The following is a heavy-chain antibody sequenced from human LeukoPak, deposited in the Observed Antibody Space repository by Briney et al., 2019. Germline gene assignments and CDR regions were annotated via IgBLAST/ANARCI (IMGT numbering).Heavy chain of an antibody. Sequence: PGRSLRLSCAAAGLRFNDYWMHWVRHAPGKGPEWLSRISKDGSDTVYADSAKGRFTASRDNAKNTVYLQVTNLRPEDTAVYFCARGGYSGSYYRFSWGQGTLVTVAS. D-gene: IGHD6-6*01. CDR1: GLRFNDYW. V-gene: IGHV3-74*01. CDR2: ISKDGSDT. J-gene: IGHJ4*02. CDR3: ARGGYSGSYYRFS.